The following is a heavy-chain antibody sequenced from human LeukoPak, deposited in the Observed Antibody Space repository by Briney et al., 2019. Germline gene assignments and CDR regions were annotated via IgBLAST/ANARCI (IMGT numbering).Heavy chain of an antibody. V-gene: IGHV3-23*01. CDR2: ISGSGGST. Sequence: GGSLRLSCAASGFTFSSYAMSWVRQAPGKGLEWVSAISGSGGSTYYADSVKGRFTISRDNSKNTLYLQMNSLRAEDTAVYYCARLTIPGNYYYYYYGMDVWGQGTTVTVSS. CDR1: GFTFSSYA. CDR3: ARLTIPGNYYYYYYGMDV. J-gene: IGHJ6*02. D-gene: IGHD5-24*01.